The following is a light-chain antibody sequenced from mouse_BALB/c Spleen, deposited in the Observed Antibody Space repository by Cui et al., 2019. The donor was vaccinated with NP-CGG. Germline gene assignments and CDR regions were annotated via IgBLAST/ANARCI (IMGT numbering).Light chain of an antibody. CDR3: ALWYSNHWV. CDR2: GTN. Sequence: QAVVTQESALTTSPGETVTLTCRSSTGPVTTSNYANWVQEKPDHLFTGLIGGTNNRAPGVPARFSGSLIGDKAALTITGAQTEDEAKYFCALWYSNHWVFGGGTKLTVL. J-gene: IGLJ1*01. CDR1: TGPVTTSNY. V-gene: IGLV1*01.